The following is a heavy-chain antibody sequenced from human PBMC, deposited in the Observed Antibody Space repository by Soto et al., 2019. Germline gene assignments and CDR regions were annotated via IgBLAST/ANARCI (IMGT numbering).Heavy chain of an antibody. D-gene: IGHD6-19*01. J-gene: IGHJ6*02. CDR1: GGSISSYY. V-gene: IGHV4-59*01. Sequence: QVQLQESGPGLVKPSETLSLTCTVSGGSISSYYWSWIRQPPGKGLEWIGYIYYSGSTNYNPSLKSRVTVSVDTSKKLFSLKLSSVTAADTAVYYCARTRVTIAVAGDFGYYYGMDVWGQGTTVTVSS. CDR3: ARTRVTIAVAGDFGYYYGMDV. CDR2: IYYSGST.